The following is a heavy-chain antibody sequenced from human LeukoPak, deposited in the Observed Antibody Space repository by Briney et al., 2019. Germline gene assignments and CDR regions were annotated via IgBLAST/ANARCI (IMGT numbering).Heavy chain of an antibody. D-gene: IGHD6-6*01. CDR2: ISGSGGST. CDR3: AKVYPNFIAADITRFDY. CDR1: GFTFSSYA. J-gene: IGHJ4*02. Sequence: GGSLRLSCAASGFTFSSYAMSWVRQAPGKGLEWVSAISGSGGSTCYADSVKGRFTISRDNSKNTLYLQMNSLRAEDTVVYYCAKVYPNFIAADITRFDYWGQGTLVTVSS. V-gene: IGHV3-23*01.